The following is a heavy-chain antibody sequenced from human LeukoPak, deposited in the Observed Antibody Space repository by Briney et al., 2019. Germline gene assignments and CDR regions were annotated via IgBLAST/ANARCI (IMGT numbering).Heavy chain of an antibody. J-gene: IGHJ4*02. Sequence: GSRRLSSAASRFTFTSDAMSWVRQAAGKGLDWVSAISGSGGSTYYADSVKGRFTISRDNSKNTLYLQMNSLRAEDTAVYYCATAGGSYFHWGQGTLVTVSS. D-gene: IGHD1-26*01. V-gene: IGHV3-23*01. CDR1: RFTFTSDA. CDR2: ISGSGGST. CDR3: ATAGGSYFH.